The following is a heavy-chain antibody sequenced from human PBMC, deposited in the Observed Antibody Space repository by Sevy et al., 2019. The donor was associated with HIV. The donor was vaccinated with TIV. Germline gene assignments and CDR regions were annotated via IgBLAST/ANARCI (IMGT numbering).Heavy chain of an antibody. J-gene: IGHJ4*02. D-gene: IGHD2-2*01. CDR3: AKDQGQLLQYYFDY. Sequence: GGSLRLSCAASGFTFTNYAMSWVRQAPGKGLEWVSCVSVRSGSTYSADSVKGRFTISRDNSKNTLYLHMNSLRAEDTAVYYCAKDQGQLLQYYFDYWGQGTLVTVSS. CDR1: GFTFTNYA. CDR2: VSVRSGST. V-gene: IGHV3-23*01.